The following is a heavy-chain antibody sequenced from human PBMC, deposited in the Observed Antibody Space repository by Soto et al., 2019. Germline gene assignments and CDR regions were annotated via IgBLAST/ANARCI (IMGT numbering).Heavy chain of an antibody. V-gene: IGHV3-23*01. Sequence: GGSLRLSCAASGFTFSNYAMSWVRQAPGKGLEWVSAISGSGDSTYYADSVKGRFTISRDNSKNTLYLQMNSLRAEDTAVYYCAKGVTIFGVVHDLWGQGTPVTVSS. CDR2: ISGSGDST. CDR1: GFTFSNYA. J-gene: IGHJ4*02. D-gene: IGHD3-3*01. CDR3: AKGVTIFGVVHDL.